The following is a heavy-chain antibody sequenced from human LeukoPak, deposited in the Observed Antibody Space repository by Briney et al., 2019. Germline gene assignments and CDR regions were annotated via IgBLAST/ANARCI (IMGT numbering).Heavy chain of an antibody. CDR1: GYTFTGYY. CDR2: INPNSGGT. CDR3: ASATKIVVVPAARFYYYYYMDV. J-gene: IGHJ6*03. D-gene: IGHD2-2*01. V-gene: IGHV1-2*02. Sequence: ASVKLSCKASGYTFTGYYMHWVRQAPGQGLEWMGWINPNSGGTNYAQKFQGRVTMTRDTSISTAYMELSRLRSDDTAVYYCASATKIVVVPAARFYYYYYMDVWGKGTTVTVSS.